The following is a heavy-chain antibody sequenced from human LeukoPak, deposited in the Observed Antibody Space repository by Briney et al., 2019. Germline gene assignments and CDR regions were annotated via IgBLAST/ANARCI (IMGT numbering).Heavy chain of an antibody. D-gene: IGHD1-26*01. CDR1: GGTFSSYA. Sequence: SVKVSCKASGGTFSSYAISWVRQAPGQGLEWMGGIIPIFGTANYAQKFQGRVTITADESTSTAYMELSSLRSEDTAVYYCARGGVGATTGLFDYWDQGTLVTVSS. J-gene: IGHJ4*02. CDR3: ARGGVGATTGLFDY. V-gene: IGHV1-69*13. CDR2: IIPIFGTA.